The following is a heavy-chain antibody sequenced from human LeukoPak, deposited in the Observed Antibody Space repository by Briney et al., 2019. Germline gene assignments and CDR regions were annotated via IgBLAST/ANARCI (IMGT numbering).Heavy chain of an antibody. V-gene: IGHV1-2*02. CDR3: ARDRGARLERFYAFDF. J-gene: IGHJ3*01. CDR2: INPNNGFT. Sequence: ASVKLSCKAAGYAFTGSYIHWVRQAPGQGLEWMGWINPNNGFTAYAQNFQGRVTMTRDTSISTAYMDLSRLTSDDTAVYFCARDRGARLERFYAFDFWGQGTTVTVSS. CDR1: GYAFTGSY. D-gene: IGHD1-1*01.